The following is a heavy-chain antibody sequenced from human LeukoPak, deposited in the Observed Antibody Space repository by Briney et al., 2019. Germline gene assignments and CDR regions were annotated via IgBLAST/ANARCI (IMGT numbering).Heavy chain of an antibody. CDR3: ARERQDTILHSGAFDI. V-gene: IGHV3-30-3*01. Sequence: GRSLRLSCAASGFTFSTYFMHWVRQAPGKGLEWVADIASDGSHTFYVESVKGRFTISRDNSKNTLYSQMNSLRAEDTAVYFCARERQDTILHSGAFDIWGQGTMVTVSS. D-gene: IGHD2-21*01. J-gene: IGHJ3*02. CDR1: GFTFSTYF. CDR2: IASDGSHT.